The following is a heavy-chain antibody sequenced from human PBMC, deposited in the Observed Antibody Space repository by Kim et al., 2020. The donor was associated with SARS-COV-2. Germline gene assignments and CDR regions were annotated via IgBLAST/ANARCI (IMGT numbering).Heavy chain of an antibody. D-gene: IGHD3-16*02. J-gene: IGHJ4*02. V-gene: IGHV4-38-2*02. Sequence: SETLSLTCTVSGYSISSGYYWGWIRQPPGKGLEWIGSIYHSGSTYYNPSLKSRVTISVDTSKNQFSLKLSSVTAADTAVYYCARDYDYVWGSYRYIPYWGQGTLVTVSS. CDR2: IYHSGST. CDR3: ARDYDYVWGSYRYIPY. CDR1: GYSISSGYY.